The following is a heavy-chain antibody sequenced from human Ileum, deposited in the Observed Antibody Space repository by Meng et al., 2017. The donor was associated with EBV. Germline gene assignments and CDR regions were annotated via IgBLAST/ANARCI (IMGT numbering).Heavy chain of an antibody. CDR3: ARGTPGRSYSDY. Sequence: QVQPVQSGPAVKKPGASVKVSCKASDYTFMGYGVSWVRQAPGQGLEWMAWLGAHDGDTSHAPKFQGRVTVSADRPTATAYMELRSLRSDDTAVYYCARGTPGRSYSDYWGQGTLVTVSS. J-gene: IGHJ4*02. V-gene: IGHV1-18*01. D-gene: IGHD3-10*01. CDR1: DYTFMGYG. CDR2: LGAHDGDT.